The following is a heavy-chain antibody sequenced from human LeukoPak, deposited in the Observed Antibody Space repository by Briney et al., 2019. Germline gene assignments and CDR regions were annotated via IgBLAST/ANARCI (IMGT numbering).Heavy chain of an antibody. V-gene: IGHV1-2*02. CDR1: GYTFTGYY. Sequence: GASVKVSCKASGYTFTGYYMHWVRQAPGQGLEWMGWINPNSGGTNYAQKFQGRVTMTRDTSISTAYMELSRLRSDDTAVYYCARGAVVLRGVYDILTGYYNNWFDPWGQGTLVTVSS. J-gene: IGHJ5*02. CDR3: ARGAVVLRGVYDILTGYYNNWFDP. D-gene: IGHD3-9*01. CDR2: INPNSGGT.